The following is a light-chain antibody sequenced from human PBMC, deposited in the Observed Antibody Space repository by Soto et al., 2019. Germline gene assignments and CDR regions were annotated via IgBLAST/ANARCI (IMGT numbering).Light chain of an antibody. CDR2: GVS. CDR1: SSDVGSDNR. Sequence: QSALTQPPSVSGSPGQSVTISCTGTSSDVGSDNRVSWYQQPPGTAPKLMIYGVSKRPSGVPDRFSGSKSGNTASLTVSGLQAEDEADYYCSSYAGSNNFVFGTGTKVTVL. V-gene: IGLV2-8*01. J-gene: IGLJ1*01. CDR3: SSYAGSNNFV.